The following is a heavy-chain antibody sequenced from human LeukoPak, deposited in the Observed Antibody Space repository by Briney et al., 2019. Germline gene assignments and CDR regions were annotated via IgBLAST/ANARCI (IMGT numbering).Heavy chain of an antibody. CDR3: AKDIGSSGWYAFDY. CDR2: ISWNSGSI. D-gene: IGHD6-19*01. Sequence: PGGSLRLSCAASGFTFDDYAMHWVRQAPGKGLEWVSGISWNSGSIGYADSVKGRFTISRDNAKNSLYLQVNSLRAEDTALYYCAKDIGSSGWYAFDYWGQGTLVTVSS. V-gene: IGHV3-9*01. J-gene: IGHJ4*02. CDR1: GFTFDDYA.